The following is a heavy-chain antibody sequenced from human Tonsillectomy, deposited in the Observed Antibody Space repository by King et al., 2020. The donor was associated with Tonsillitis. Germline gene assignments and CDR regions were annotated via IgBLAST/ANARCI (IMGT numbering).Heavy chain of an antibody. D-gene: IGHD3-10*01. V-gene: IGHV3-23*04. J-gene: IGHJ4*02. Sequence: VQLVESGGGLVQPGGSLRLSCAASGFTFSSYAMSWVRQAPGKGLEWVSAIIGSGGSTYYADSVNGRFTISTDNSKKTLYLQMNSLRAEGTAVYYCASPLWFGESNWGQGTLVTVSS. CDR1: GFTFSSYA. CDR2: IIGSGGST. CDR3: ASPLWFGESN.